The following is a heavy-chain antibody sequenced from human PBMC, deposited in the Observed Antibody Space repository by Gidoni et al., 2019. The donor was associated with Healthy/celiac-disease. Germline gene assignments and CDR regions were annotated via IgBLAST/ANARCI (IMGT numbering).Heavy chain of an antibody. CDR2: ISSSSRTI. Sequence: EVQLVESGGGLVQPGGSLRLSCAASGFTFRSYSMNWVRQAPGKGLEWVSYISSSSRTIYYADSVKGRFTISRDNAKNSLYLQMNSLRAEDTAVYYCARDVGGSNPYYYYGMDVWGQGTTVTVSS. D-gene: IGHD1-26*01. J-gene: IGHJ6*02. CDR3: ARDVGGSNPYYYYGMDV. V-gene: IGHV3-48*04. CDR1: GFTFRSYS.